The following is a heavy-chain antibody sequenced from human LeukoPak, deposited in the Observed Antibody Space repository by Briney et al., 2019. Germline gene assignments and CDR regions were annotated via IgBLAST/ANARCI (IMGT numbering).Heavy chain of an antibody. Sequence: ASVKVSCKASGYTFTGYYMHWVRQAPGQGLEWMGWINPNSGGTNYAQKVQGRVTMTRDTSISTAYMELSRLRPDDTAVSYCARAGFPDRWFDPWGQGTQVSVSS. J-gene: IGHJ5*02. CDR3: ARAGFPDRWFDP. V-gene: IGHV1-2*02. CDR2: INPNSGGT. CDR1: GYTFTGYY.